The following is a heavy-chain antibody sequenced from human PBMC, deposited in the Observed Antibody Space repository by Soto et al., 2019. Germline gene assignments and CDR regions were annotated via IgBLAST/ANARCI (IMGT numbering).Heavy chain of an antibody. Sequence: EVQLVESGGGLVQPGESLRLSCAASGFTFSRYWMHWVRQAPGKGLVWVSRINSDGSSTNYADSVKGRFTISRDNAKTTLYLQMNNLRAEDTAMYYCERGNNGMDVWGQGTTVTVSS. CDR1: GFTFSRYW. V-gene: IGHV3-74*01. CDR3: ERGNNGMDV. J-gene: IGHJ6*02. CDR2: INSDGSST.